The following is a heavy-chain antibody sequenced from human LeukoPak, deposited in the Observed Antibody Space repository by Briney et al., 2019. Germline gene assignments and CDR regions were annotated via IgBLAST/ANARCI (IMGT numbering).Heavy chain of an antibody. D-gene: IGHD1-26*01. CDR2: IIPIFGTT. J-gene: IGHJ3*02. CDR3: ARLYSGSYGDAFDI. V-gene: IGHV1-69*05. CDR1: GGTFSSYA. Sequence: SVKVSCKASGGTFSSYAISWVRQAPGQGLEWMGGIIPIFGTTNYAQKLQGRVTMTTDTSTSTAYMELRSLRSDDTAVYYCARLYSGSYGDAFDIWGQGTMVTVSS.